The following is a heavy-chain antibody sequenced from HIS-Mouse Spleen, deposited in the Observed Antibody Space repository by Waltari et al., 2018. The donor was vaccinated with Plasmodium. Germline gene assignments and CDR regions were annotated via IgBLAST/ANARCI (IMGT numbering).Heavy chain of an antibody. CDR3: ARFLCRYDAFDI. J-gene: IGHJ3*02. D-gene: IGHD3-16*02. V-gene: IGHV1-18*01. CDR2: NVNT. Sequence: NVNTNYAQKPQGRVTMTTDTATSTAYMELRSLRSDDTAVYYCARFLCRYDAFDIWGQGTMVTVSS.